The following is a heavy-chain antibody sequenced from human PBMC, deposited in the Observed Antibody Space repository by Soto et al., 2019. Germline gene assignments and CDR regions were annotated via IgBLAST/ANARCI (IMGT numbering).Heavy chain of an antibody. Sequence: SDPQSMTGSVCSGTTSSYPWSWLRQDPGRGLEWIGFIYYAGSTKYNPSRNSRVTISVDTSKNQFSLTVTSVTAADTAVYDCVFQIAATAEVYDWGQ. V-gene: IGHV4-59*08. J-gene: IGHJ1*01. CDR1: SGTTSSYP. CDR2: IYYAGST. D-gene: IGHD6-25*01. CDR3: VFQIAATAEVYD.